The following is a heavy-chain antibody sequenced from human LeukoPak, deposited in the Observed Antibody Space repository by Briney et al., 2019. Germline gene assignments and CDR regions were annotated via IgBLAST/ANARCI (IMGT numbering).Heavy chain of an antibody. Sequence: GGSLRLSCAAPGFTFTTYAMIWVRRTPGKGLEWVSAISGSGDATYYADFVKGRFTISRDNSENTVYLQVNSLRAEDTAVYYCARLSGTSGTTSRVLHYWGQGALVTVSS. D-gene: IGHD1-1*01. J-gene: IGHJ4*02. V-gene: IGHV3-23*01. CDR2: ISGSGDAT. CDR3: ARLSGTSGTTSRVLHY. CDR1: GFTFTTYA.